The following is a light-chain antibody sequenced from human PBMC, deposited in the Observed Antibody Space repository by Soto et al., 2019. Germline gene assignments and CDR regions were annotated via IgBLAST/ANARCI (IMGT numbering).Light chain of an antibody. Sequence: AIQITQSPSSLSAAVGDRVTITCRASQGIRNDLGWYQQKPGKAPKLLIYAASSLQSGVTSRFSGSGSGTDFTLTISSLQPEDFATYYCLQDYNYPWTFGQGTKVEIK. CDR1: QGIRND. J-gene: IGKJ1*01. CDR3: LQDYNYPWT. CDR2: AAS. V-gene: IGKV1-6*01.